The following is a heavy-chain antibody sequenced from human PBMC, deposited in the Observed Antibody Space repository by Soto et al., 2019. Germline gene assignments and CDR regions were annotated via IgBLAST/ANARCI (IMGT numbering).Heavy chain of an antibody. D-gene: IGHD3-10*01. CDR1: GYTFTSYG. J-gene: IGHJ5*02. Sequence: QVPLVQSGAEMKNPGASVKVSCKASGYTFTSYGISWVRQAPGQGLEWMGWISGFNDDTNHAPKLQGRVTMTKDTSTSTAYMELRSLKSDDTAVYYCARSGSYYPARNWFGPWGQGTLVTVSS. CDR3: ARSGSYYPARNWFGP. CDR2: ISGFNDDT. V-gene: IGHV1-18*01.